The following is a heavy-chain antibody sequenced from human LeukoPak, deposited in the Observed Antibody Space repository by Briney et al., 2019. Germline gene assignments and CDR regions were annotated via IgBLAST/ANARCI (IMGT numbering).Heavy chain of an antibody. CDR3: ARGGGWLQLRGTNLDY. Sequence: GASVKVSCKASGYTLTGYYIHWVRQAPGQGLEWMGRINPNSGGTNYAQKFQGRVTMTRDTSISTAYMELSRLRADDTAVYYCARGGGWLQLRGTNLDYWGQGTLVTVSS. D-gene: IGHD5-24*01. CDR1: GYTLTGYY. CDR2: INPNSGGT. J-gene: IGHJ4*02. V-gene: IGHV1-2*06.